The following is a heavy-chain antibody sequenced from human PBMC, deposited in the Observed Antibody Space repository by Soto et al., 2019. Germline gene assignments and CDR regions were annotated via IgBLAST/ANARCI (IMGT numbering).Heavy chain of an antibody. CDR1: NGSIGTSEW. D-gene: IGHD1-26*01. CDR2: VYHSGAT. CDR3: ARLVNQGGLGSYLSWFDP. J-gene: IGHJ5*02. V-gene: IGHV4-4*02. Sequence: QVQLHESGPGLVKPSGTLSLTCVVSNGSIGTSEWWSWVRQAPGKGLEWIGEVYHSGATNYNPSLKTRVSISVDKSKNLFALRLTSVTAADTAVYFCARLVNQGGLGSYLSWFDPWGQGTLVTISS.